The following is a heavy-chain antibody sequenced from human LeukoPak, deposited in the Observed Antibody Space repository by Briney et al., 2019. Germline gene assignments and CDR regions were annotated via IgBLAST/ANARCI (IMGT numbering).Heavy chain of an antibody. Sequence: SETPSLTCTVSGGSISSYYWSWIRQPAGKGLEWIGRIYTSGSTNYNPSLKSRVTMSVDTSKNQFSLKLSSVTAADTAVYYCARGVGWVIRGVPMAYWYFDLWGRGTLVTVSS. V-gene: IGHV4-4*07. CDR3: ARGVGWVIRGVPMAYWYFDL. J-gene: IGHJ2*01. CDR1: GGSISSYY. D-gene: IGHD3-10*01. CDR2: IYTSGST.